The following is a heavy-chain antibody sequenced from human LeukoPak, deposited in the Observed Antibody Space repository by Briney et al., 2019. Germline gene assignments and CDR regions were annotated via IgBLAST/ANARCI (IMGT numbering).Heavy chain of an antibody. D-gene: IGHD3-22*01. CDR2: INPNSGGT. CDR1: GYTFTGYY. J-gene: IGHJ4*02. Sequence: ASVKVSCKASGYTFTGYYMHWVRQAPGQGLEWMGWINPNSGGTNYAQKFQGRVTMTRDTSISTAYMELSRLRSGDTAVYYCASGYYYDSSGYGQLDYWGQGTLVTVSS. V-gene: IGHV1-2*02. CDR3: ASGYYYDSSGYGQLDY.